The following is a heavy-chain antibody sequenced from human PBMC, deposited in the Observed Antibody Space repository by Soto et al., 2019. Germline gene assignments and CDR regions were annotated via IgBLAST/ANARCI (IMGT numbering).Heavy chain of an antibody. V-gene: IGHV5-10-1*01. Sequence: PGESLKISCKGSGYSFTSYWISWVRQMPGKGLEWMGRIDPSDSYTNYSPSFQGHVTISADKSISTAYLQWSSLKASDTAMYYCVLLSIAARRTSNYYYYYGMDVWGQGTTVTSP. J-gene: IGHJ6*02. CDR1: GYSFTSYW. CDR2: IDPSDSYT. D-gene: IGHD6-6*01. CDR3: VLLSIAARRTSNYYYYYGMDV.